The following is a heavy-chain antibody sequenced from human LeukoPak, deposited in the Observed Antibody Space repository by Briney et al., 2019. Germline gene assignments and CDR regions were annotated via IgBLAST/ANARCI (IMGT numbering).Heavy chain of an antibody. CDR3: ARVKGYSSSWAFRY. J-gene: IGHJ4*02. D-gene: IGHD6-13*01. CDR1: GYTFTGYY. Sequence: SVKVSCKASGYTFTGYYMHWVRQAPGQGLEWMRRINPNSGGTNYAQKFQGRVTMTRDTSISTAYMEVSRLRSDDTAVYYCARVKGYSSSWAFRYWGQGTLVTVSS. V-gene: IGHV1-2*06. CDR2: INPNSGGT.